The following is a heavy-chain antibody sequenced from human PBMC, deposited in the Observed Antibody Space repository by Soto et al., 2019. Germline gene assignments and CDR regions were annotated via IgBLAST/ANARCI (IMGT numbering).Heavy chain of an antibody. V-gene: IGHV3-15*01. CDR3: TTAFRGRTLVPRS. CDR2: IKSKTDGGTT. D-gene: IGHD3-10*01. CDR1: GFTFSNAW. J-gene: IGHJ4*02. Sequence: PRGSLRLSCAASGFTFSNAWMSWVRQAPGKGLEWVGRIKSKTDGGTTDYAAPVKGRFTISRDDSKNTLYLQMNSLKTEDTAVYYCTTAFRGRTLVPRSWGQGTLVTVSS.